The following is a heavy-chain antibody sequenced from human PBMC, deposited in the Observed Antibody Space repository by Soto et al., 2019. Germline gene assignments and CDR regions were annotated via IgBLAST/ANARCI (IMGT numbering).Heavy chain of an antibody. CDR1: GLSLSTYA. V-gene: IGHV3-30*04. Sequence: GGSLRLASTASGLSLSTYAMYWVRQEPGKGLEWVAIISYDGSNAQYADSVKGRFTVARDNSKNTLYLQMHSLTAEDTAVYYCARVGGGFGELFLNSYDAFDLWGQGKLVTVSS. CDR2: ISYDGSNA. J-gene: IGHJ3*01. D-gene: IGHD3-10*01. CDR3: ARVGGGFGELFLNSYDAFDL.